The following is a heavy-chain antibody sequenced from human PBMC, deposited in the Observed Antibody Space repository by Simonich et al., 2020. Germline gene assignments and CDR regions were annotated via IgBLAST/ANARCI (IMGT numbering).Heavy chain of an antibody. J-gene: IGHJ6*03. V-gene: IGHV1-2*02. Sequence: QVQLVQSGAEVKKPGASVKVSCKASGYTFTGYYMHWVRQAPGQGVEWMGGINLNSGGTNYEQKFQGRVTMTRDTSISTAYMELSRLRSDDTAVYYCARGALTGDYYYMDVWGKGTTVTVSS. CDR2: INLNSGGT. CDR1: GYTFTGYY. D-gene: IGHD7-27*01. CDR3: ARGALTGDYYYMDV.